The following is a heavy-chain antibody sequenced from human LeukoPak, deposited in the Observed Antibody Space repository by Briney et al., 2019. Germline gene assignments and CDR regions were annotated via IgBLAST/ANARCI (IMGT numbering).Heavy chain of an antibody. J-gene: IGHJ4*02. Sequence: SGTLSLTCTVSGDSINSLDLWSRVRQPPGKGLEWIGEMYLSGTTHSNPSVKSRVTISIDKSKNQFFLNLSSVTAADTAVYYCAGLVGRYSSGLYYYYFDYWGQGTLVTVSS. CDR2: MYLSGTT. CDR3: AGLVGRYSSGLYYYYFDY. D-gene: IGHD3-22*01. CDR1: GDSINSLDL. V-gene: IGHV4-4*02.